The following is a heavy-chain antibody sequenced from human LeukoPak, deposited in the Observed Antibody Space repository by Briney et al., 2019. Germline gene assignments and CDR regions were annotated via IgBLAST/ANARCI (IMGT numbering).Heavy chain of an antibody. CDR3: ARDARIQHYYFDY. D-gene: IGHD5-18*01. V-gene: IGHV3-33*01. Sequence: PGGSLRLSCAASGFTSSSYGMHWVRQAPGKGLEWVAVIWYDGDNKYYADSVKGRFTISRDNSKNTLYVQMNSLRAEDTAVYYCARDARIQHYYFDYWGQGTLVTVSS. CDR2: IWYDGDNK. CDR1: GFTSSSYG. J-gene: IGHJ4*02.